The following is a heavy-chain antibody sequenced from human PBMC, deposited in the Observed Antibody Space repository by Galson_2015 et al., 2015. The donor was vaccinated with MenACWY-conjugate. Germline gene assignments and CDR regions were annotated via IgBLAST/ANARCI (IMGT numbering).Heavy chain of an antibody. V-gene: IGHV5-51*03. J-gene: IGHJ3*02. CDR3: ARGGFTYGDAFEI. CDR2: VYPGDSET. D-gene: IGHD5-18*01. CDR1: GYSFPSYW. Sequence: QSGAEVTKPGESLQISCKGSGYSFPSYWIGWVRQMPGKGLEWMGIVYPGDSETRYSPSFQGQVTISADKSISTAYLQWSSLKASDTAMYYCARGGFTYGDAFEIWGQGTMVTVSS.